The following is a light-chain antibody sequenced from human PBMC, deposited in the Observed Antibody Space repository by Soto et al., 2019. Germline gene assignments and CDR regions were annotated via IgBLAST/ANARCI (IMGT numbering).Light chain of an antibody. CDR1: SSDVGGYNY. J-gene: IGLJ2*01. CDR3: SSYAGSNNLV. V-gene: IGLV2-8*01. Sequence: QSVLTQPPSASGSPGQSVTISCTGTSSDVGGYNYVSWYQQHPGKAPKLMIYDVSKRPSGVPDRFSGSKSGNTASLTVSGLQAEDEADYYCSSYAGSNNLVFSGGTKVTVL. CDR2: DVS.